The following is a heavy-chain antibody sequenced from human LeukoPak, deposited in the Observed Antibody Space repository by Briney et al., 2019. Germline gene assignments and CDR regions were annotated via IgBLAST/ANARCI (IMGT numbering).Heavy chain of an antibody. J-gene: IGHJ6*03. V-gene: IGHV4-34*01. Sequence: SETLSLTCAVYGGSFSGYYWTWIRQTPEKGLEWIGEMNPSGSTNYNPSLKSRVTISVDTSKNQFSLELSSVTAADTAVYYCARGRQDVTMIVVVMTAVSYYLDVWGKGTTVTV. CDR3: ARGRQDVTMIVVVMTAVSYYLDV. D-gene: IGHD3-22*01. CDR2: MNPSGST. CDR1: GGSFSGYY.